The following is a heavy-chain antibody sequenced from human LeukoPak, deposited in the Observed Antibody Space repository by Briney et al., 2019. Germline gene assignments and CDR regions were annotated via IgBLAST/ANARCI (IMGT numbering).Heavy chain of an antibody. CDR1: GFTFSSYA. J-gene: IGHJ5*02. CDR2: ISGSGGST. Sequence: GGSLRLSCAASGFTFSSYAMSWVRQAPGKGLEWVSAISGSGGSTYYADSVKGRFTISRDNSKNTLYLQMNTLRAEDTAVYYCAKDLSAPVVTAANNWFDPWGQGTLVTVSS. D-gene: IGHD2-2*01. V-gene: IGHV3-23*01. CDR3: AKDLSAPVVTAANNWFDP.